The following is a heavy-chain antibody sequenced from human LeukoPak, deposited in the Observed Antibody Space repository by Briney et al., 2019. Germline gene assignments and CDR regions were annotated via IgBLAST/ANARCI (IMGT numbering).Heavy chain of an antibody. D-gene: IGHD1-26*01. CDR2: IFYSGST. CDR1: GGSISSSSYY. J-gene: IGHJ4*02. CDR3: ARDWEGIYFDY. V-gene: IGHV4-39*02. Sequence: SETLSLTCTVSGGSISSSSYYWGWIRQSPGKGLEWIGSIFYSGSTYYNPSLKSRVTISIDTSKNQFSLQLNSVTPEDTAVYYCARDWEGIYFDYWGQGTLVTVSS.